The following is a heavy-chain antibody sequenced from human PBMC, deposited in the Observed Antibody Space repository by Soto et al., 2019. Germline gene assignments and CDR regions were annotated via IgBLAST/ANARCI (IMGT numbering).Heavy chain of an antibody. J-gene: IGHJ4*02. CDR3: AKGQAGATVDC. Sequence: QVYLVESGGGVVQPGKSLTLSCVVSGFNFTTNGMHWVRQAPGKGLEWVAAITSGGGRQYYADSVKGRFTISRDNSRNTLFLQVNSLAPEDTAVYYCAKGQAGATVDCWGQGTLVTVSS. V-gene: IGHV3-30*18. CDR2: ITSGGGRQ. D-gene: IGHD1-26*01. CDR1: GFNFTTNG.